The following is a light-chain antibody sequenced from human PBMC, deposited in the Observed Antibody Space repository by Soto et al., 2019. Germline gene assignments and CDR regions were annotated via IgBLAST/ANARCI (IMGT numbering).Light chain of an antibody. CDR2: DVS. CDR1: SSDVGGYNY. V-gene: IGLV2-11*01. J-gene: IGLJ3*02. Sequence: QSALTQPRSVSGSPGQSVTISCTGTSSDVGGYNYVYWYQQHPGKAPKLMIYDVSKRPSGVPDRFSGSKSGNTAHLTISGLQAEDEADYYCCSYAGSYTGVFGGGTKLTVL. CDR3: CSYAGSYTGV.